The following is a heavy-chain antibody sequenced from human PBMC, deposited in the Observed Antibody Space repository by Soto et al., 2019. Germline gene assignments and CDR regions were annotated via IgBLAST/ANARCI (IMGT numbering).Heavy chain of an antibody. CDR1: GYSFTSYG. D-gene: IGHD6-13*01. Sequence: QVQLVQSGAEVKKAGASVKVSCKASGYSFTSYGISWVRQAPGQGLEWVGWSSGYTGNTNYAQKVQGRVTVVTDISTSTAYMELRSLGSFDTVVDYRARNVEAAGGEDDYWCQGTLVSVSS. CDR3: ARNVEAAGGEDDY. CDR2: SSGYTGNT. J-gene: IGHJ4*02. V-gene: IGHV1-18*01.